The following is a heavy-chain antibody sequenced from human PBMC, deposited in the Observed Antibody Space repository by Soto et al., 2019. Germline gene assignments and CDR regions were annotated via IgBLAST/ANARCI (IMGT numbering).Heavy chain of an antibody. Sequence: PGGSLRLSCAASGFTFSSYGMHWVRQAPGKGLEWVAVIWYDGSNKYYADSVKGRFTISRDNSKNTLYLQMNSLRAEDTAVYYCARDYYDFWSGYSSLLHYYGMDVWGQGTTVTVSS. J-gene: IGHJ6*02. CDR2: IWYDGSNK. D-gene: IGHD3-3*01. CDR3: ARDYYDFWSGYSSLLHYYGMDV. V-gene: IGHV3-33*01. CDR1: GFTFSSYG.